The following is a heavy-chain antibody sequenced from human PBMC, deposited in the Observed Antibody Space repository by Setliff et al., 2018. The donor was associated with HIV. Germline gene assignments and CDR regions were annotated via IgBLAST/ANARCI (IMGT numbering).Heavy chain of an antibody. D-gene: IGHD2-8*01. CDR2: IYHTGST. Sequence: KPSETLSLTCAVSGYSISSGYYWAWIRQPPGKGLEWIGHIYHTGSTYSNPSLKRRVTISVVTSKNQFSLKLTSVTAADTAVYYCARLESGVFDIWGQGTMVTVSS. CDR1: GYSISSGYY. J-gene: IGHJ3*02. V-gene: IGHV4-38-2*01. CDR3: ARLESGVFDI.